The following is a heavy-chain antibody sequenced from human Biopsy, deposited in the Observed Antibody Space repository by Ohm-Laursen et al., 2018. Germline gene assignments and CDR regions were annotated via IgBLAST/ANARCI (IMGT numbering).Heavy chain of an antibody. D-gene: IGHD3-22*01. V-gene: IGHV4-59*07. CDR1: GGSFSTYY. J-gene: IGHJ3*02. CDR2: IDSSGST. CDR3: ARVSRSIYDSTFDSFNI. Sequence: SDTLSLTCSVSGGSFSTYYWTWIRQPPGQGLEWIACIDSSGSTNYNPSLKSRVSISIDTSKNQLPLRLNSVTAADTAVYYCARVSRSIYDSTFDSFNIWGPGTMVTVSS.